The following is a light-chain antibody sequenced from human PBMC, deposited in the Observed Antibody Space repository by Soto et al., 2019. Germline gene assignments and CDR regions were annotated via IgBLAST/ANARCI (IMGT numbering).Light chain of an antibody. Sequence: QSVVTQPPSVSATPGQKVTISCSGSSSSSHIGHHSVSWYQHLPGTAPKLLIYDNDQRPSGIPARFSGSKSATSATLYITGLQTGDEADYYCGTWDTGLRAYVLGTGTKVTVL. CDR2: DND. V-gene: IGLV1-51*01. CDR1: SSSSHIGHHS. CDR3: GTWDTGLRAYV. J-gene: IGLJ1*01.